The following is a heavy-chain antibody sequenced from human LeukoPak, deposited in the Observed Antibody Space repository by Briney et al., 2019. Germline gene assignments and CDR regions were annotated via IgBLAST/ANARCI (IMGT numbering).Heavy chain of an antibody. D-gene: IGHD2-15*01. Sequence: GGSLRLSCAASGFTFSSYAMSWVRQAPGKGLEWVSAISGSGGSTYYADSVKGRFTISRDNSKNTLYLQMNSLRAEDTAVYYCTRDRGGSPTDAFDYWGQGTLVTVSS. CDR2: ISGSGGST. J-gene: IGHJ4*02. CDR3: TRDRGGSPTDAFDY. V-gene: IGHV3-23*01. CDR1: GFTFSSYA.